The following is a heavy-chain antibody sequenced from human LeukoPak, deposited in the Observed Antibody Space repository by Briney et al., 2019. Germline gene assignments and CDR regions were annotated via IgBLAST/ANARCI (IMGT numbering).Heavy chain of an antibody. Sequence: SETLSLTCTVSGGSISSYYWSWIRQPPGKGLECIVYIYYSGSTNYNPSLKSRVTISLDTSKNQFSLKLRSVTVADTAVYYCARHGPGKSFYYYYMDVWGKGTTVTVSS. J-gene: IGHJ6*03. CDR2: IYYSGST. D-gene: IGHD4-23*01. V-gene: IGHV4-59*01. CDR1: GGSISSYY. CDR3: ARHGPGKSFYYYYMDV.